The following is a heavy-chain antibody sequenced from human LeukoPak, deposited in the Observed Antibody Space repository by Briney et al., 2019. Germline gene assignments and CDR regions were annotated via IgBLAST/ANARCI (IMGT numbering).Heavy chain of an antibody. CDR3: ARDHPTFDY. Sequence: PGGSLRLSCATSGFTFSDHYMSWLRQAPGKGLEWLSCISRIGENIYYTDSVKGRFTISRDNAKYSTYLQMDSLRVEDTAIYYCARDHPTFDYWGQGIMVTVSS. CDR2: ISRIGENI. J-gene: IGHJ4*02. D-gene: IGHD2-15*01. CDR1: GFTFSDHY. V-gene: IGHV3-11*01.